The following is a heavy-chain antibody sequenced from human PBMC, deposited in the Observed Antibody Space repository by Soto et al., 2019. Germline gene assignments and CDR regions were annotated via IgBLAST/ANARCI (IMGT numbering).Heavy chain of an antibody. CDR2: IKSKTDGGTT. D-gene: IGHD1-26*01. J-gene: IGHJ4*02. CDR1: GFTFSNAW. V-gene: IGHV3-15*01. CDR3: ATDGLEYSGRYYDLDY. Sequence: EVQLVESGGGLVKPGGSLRLSCAASGFTFSNAWMSWVRQAPGKGLEWVGRIKSKTDGGTTDYAAPVKGRFTISRDDSKNTLYLQMNSLKTEDTAVYDCATDGLEYSGRYYDLDYWGQGTLVTVSS.